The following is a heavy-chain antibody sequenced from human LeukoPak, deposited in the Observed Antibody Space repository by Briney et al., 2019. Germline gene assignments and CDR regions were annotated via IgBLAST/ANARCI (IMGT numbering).Heavy chain of an antibody. J-gene: IGHJ4*02. CDR2: IYGDGST. D-gene: IGHD3-10*01. Sequence: PGGSLRLSCAASGFTFSSYAMSWVRQAPGKGREWAAVIYGDGSTYYADSVKGRFIISRDTSRNTVYLQMNSVRAEDTAVYYCATWPGAWYGEDSWGQGTLVTVSS. CDR1: GFTFSSYA. CDR3: ATWPGAWYGEDS. V-gene: IGHV3-53*01.